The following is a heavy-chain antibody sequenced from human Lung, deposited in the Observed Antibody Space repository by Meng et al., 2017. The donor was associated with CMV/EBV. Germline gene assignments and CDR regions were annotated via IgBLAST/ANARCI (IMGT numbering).Heavy chain of an antibody. CDR2: IPHRGSS. Sequence: QVQIQESGPALLKPSETLSLTCAVSGDSITNHNWWACGRQPPGKVLELIGEIPHRGSSAYNPPLKSRVSMSIDKSKNQFSLKLTSVTAANTAVYHCLRRSAGSVWGQGTLVTVSS. V-gene: IGHV4-4*02. CDR3: LRRSAGSV. D-gene: IGHD3-10*01. CDR1: GDSITNHNW. J-gene: IGHJ1*01.